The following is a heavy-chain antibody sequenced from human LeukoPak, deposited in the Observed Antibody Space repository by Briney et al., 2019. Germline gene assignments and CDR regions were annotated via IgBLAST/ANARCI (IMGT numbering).Heavy chain of an antibody. CDR3: AKVSVAGYDSGAHFDH. V-gene: IGHV3-23*01. CDR2: ISGGGGRT. CDR1: GFTFSSYA. J-gene: IGHJ4*02. D-gene: IGHD3-22*01. Sequence: GGSLRLSCAASGFTFSSYAMNWVRQAPGKGLEWVSGISGGGGRTRHADSGKGRLPISRDKSTNTLYLHMNKLRTEDTALYYCAKVSVAGYDSGAHFDHWGPGTPVTVSS.